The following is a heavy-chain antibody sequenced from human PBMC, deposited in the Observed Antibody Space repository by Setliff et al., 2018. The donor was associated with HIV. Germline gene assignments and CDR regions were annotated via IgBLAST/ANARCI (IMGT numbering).Heavy chain of an antibody. Sequence: SVKVSCKASGGTFTSYALHWVRQAPGQGLEWMGNILPIFNKVNYAQKFRGRVTITADKSTSTAYMELSSLTSDDAAVYYCARDFGQDPILYYFDYWGQGTLVTVSS. J-gene: IGHJ4*02. CDR1: GGTFTSYA. V-gene: IGHV1-69*04. D-gene: IGHD2-8*02. CDR3: ARDFGQDPILYYFDY. CDR2: ILPIFNKV.